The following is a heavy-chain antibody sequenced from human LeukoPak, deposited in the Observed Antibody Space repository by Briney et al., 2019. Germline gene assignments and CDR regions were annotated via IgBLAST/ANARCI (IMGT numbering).Heavy chain of an antibody. CDR3: ARVPCTGGSCSRTFDY. J-gene: IGHJ4*02. V-gene: IGHV5-51*01. CDR1: GYSFSTYW. Sequence: GESLKISCKGSGYSFSTYWIGWVRQMPGKGLEWMGLINAADSDTRCSPSFQGQVLISVDKSISTAYLQWGNLKATDTAFYYCARVPCTGGSCSRTFDYWGQGILVTVSS. CDR2: INAADSDT. D-gene: IGHD2-8*02.